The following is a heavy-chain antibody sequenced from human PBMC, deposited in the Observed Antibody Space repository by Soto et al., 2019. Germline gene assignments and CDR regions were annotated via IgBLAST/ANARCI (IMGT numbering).Heavy chain of an antibody. CDR3: AAAAMVRGVFTRSY. J-gene: IGHJ4*02. CDR2: IVVGSGNT. CDR1: GFTVTSSA. V-gene: IGHV1-58*02. Sequence: SAEVGCKACGFTVTSSAMPWVRQARGQRLEWIGWIVVGSGNTNYAQKFQERVTITRDMSTSTAYMELSSLRSEDTAVYYCAAAAMVRGVFTRSYWGQGTLVTVSS. D-gene: IGHD3-10*01.